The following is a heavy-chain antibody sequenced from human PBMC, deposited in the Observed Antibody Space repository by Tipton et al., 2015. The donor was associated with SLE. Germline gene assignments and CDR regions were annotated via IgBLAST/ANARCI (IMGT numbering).Heavy chain of an antibody. CDR3: ARGPQYTSSWIGVYWFAD. CDR2: IYSGGDST. V-gene: IGHV3-23*03. CDR1: GFTFSSHG. J-gene: IGHJ4*02. D-gene: IGHD6-13*01. Sequence: GSLRLSCAASGFTFSSHGMNWVRQAPGKGPEWVAVIYSGGDSTYYADSVKGRFTISRDNSKDTLYLQMSSLRAEDTAIYYCARGPQYTSSWIGVYWFADWGQGTLVAVSS.